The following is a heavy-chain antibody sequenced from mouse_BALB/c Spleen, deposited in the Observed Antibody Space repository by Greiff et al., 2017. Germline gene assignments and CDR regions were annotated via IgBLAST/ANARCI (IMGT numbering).Heavy chain of an antibody. CDR1: GYTFTSYW. CDR2: IYPGDGDT. CDR3: ARETTASY. D-gene: IGHD1-2*01. V-gene: IGHV1-87*01. J-gene: IGHJ4*01. Sequence: QVHVKQSGAELARPGASVKLSCKASGYTFTSYWMQWVKQRPGQGLEWIGAIYPGDGDTRYTQKFKGKATLTADKSSSTAYMQLSSLASEDSAVYYCARETTASYWGQGTSVTVSS.